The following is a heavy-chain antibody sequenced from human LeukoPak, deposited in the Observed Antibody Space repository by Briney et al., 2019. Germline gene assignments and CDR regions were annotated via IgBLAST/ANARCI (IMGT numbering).Heavy chain of an antibody. CDR1: GFTFSSYG. J-gene: IGHJ1*01. Sequence: TGRSLRLSCAASGFTFSSYGMHWVRQAPGKGLEWVAVISYDGSNKYYADSVKGQFTISRDNSKNTLYLQMNSLRAEDTAVYYCAKDQGDYGVNFQHWGQGTLVAVSS. CDR3: AKDQGDYGVNFQH. V-gene: IGHV3-30*18. CDR2: ISYDGSNK. D-gene: IGHD4-17*01.